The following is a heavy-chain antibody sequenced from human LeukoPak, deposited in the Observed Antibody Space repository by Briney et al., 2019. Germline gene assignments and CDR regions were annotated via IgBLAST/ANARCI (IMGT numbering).Heavy chain of an antibody. J-gene: IGHJ4*02. CDR2: IYYSGST. CDR3: ARDRRDNYDFWSGYPD. CDR1: GGSISSGGYY. V-gene: IGHV4-31*03. Sequence: PSETLSLTCTVSGGSISSGGYYWSWIRQHPGKGLEWIGYIYYSGSTYYNPSLKSRVTISVDTSKNQFSLKLSSVTAADTAVYYCARDRRDNYDFWSGYPDWGQGTLVTVSS. D-gene: IGHD3-3*01.